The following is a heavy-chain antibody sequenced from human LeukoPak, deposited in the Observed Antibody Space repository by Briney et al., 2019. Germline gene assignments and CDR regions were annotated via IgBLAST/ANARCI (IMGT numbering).Heavy chain of an antibody. CDR3: AKQSTFYGPFDY. V-gene: IGHV3-23*01. Sequence: PGGSLRLSCAASGFTFSSYAMSWVRQAPGEGLEWVSTISGSGDSTYYADSVKGRFTISRDNSRNTLYLQMNSLRAEDTAVYYCAKQSTFYGPFDYWGQGTLVTVSS. J-gene: IGHJ4*02. D-gene: IGHD2/OR15-2a*01. CDR2: ISGSGDST. CDR1: GFTFSSYA.